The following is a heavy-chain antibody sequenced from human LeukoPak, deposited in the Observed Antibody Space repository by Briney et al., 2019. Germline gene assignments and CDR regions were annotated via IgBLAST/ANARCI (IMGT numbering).Heavy chain of an antibody. Sequence: PSEALSLTCTVSGGSINNQYWSWIRQPPGKGLEWIGYIYYSGSTNYNPSLKSRVTISVDTSKNQISLKLSSVTESDTAIYYCARTTSYLDPWGQGTLVTVSS. J-gene: IGHJ5*02. V-gene: IGHV4-59*11. D-gene: IGHD4-11*01. CDR2: IYYSGST. CDR3: ARTTSYLDP. CDR1: GGSINNQY.